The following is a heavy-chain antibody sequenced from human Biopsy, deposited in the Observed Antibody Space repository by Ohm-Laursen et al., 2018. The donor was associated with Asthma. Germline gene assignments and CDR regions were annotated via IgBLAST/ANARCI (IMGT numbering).Heavy chain of an antibody. Sequence: SETLSLTCAYRGSFRGYVWTWIRQPPGKGLEWIGEIPQGGATSFNPSLKSRVTISIDPAKSQLSLRLTSMTAAGTAVYYCASGPQWSGLDVWGQGTTVTVSS. CDR3: ASGPQWSGLDV. D-gene: IGHD2-8*01. CDR1: RGSFRGYV. V-gene: IGHV4-34*01. J-gene: IGHJ6*02. CDR2: IPQGGAT.